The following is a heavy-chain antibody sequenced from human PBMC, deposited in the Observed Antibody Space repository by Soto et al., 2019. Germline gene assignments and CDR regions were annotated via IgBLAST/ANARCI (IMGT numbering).Heavy chain of an antibody. CDR1: GFTFSSYA. J-gene: IGHJ4*01. CDR2: ISFDGSNK. D-gene: IGHD2-15*01. CDR3: ARDLGGGRCY. Sequence: PGGSLRLSCAASGFTFSSYAMHWVRQAPGKGLEWVTFISFDGSNKYYADSVKGRFTVSRDISENTLYLQMNSLRPEDTAVYYCARDLGGGRCYWGHGTRVTVSS. V-gene: IGHV3-30-3*01.